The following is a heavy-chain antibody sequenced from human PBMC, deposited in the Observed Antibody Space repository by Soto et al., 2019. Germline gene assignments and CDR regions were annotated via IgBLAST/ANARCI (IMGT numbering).Heavy chain of an antibody. CDR2: IYHSGST. CDR1: SGSISSSNW. Sequence: QVQLQESGPGLVKPSGTLSLTCAVSSGSISSSNWWSWVRQPPGKGLEWIGEIYHSGSTNYNPSLKSRVTISVDKSKNQFSLKLSSVTAADTAVYYCARDGFSIMITFGGVMPRYFDLWGRGTLVTVSS. J-gene: IGHJ2*01. CDR3: ARDGFSIMITFGGVMPRYFDL. V-gene: IGHV4-4*02. D-gene: IGHD3-16*01.